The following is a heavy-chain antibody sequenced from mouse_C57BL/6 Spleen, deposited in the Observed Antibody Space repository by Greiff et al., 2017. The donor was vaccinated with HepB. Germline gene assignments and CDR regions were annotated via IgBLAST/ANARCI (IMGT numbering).Heavy chain of an antibody. D-gene: IGHD1-1*01. CDR1: GFTFSSYT. CDR2: ISGGGGNT. V-gene: IGHV5-9*01. Sequence: EVQWVESGGGLVKPGGSLKLSCAASGFTFSSYTMSWVRQTPEKRLEWVATISGGGGNTYYPDSVKGRFTISRDNAKNTLYLQMSSLRSEDTALYYCARRLAKGYFDYWGQGTTLTVSS. CDR3: ARRLAKGYFDY. J-gene: IGHJ2*01.